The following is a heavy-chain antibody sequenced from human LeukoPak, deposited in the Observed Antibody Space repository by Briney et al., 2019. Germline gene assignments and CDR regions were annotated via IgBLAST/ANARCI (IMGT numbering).Heavy chain of an antibody. CDR3: ARGLYYDFWSRYYDAFDI. Sequence: EASVKVSCKASGYTFTGYYMHWVRQAPGQGLEWMGWINPNSGGTNYAQKFQGGVTMTRDTSISTAYMELSRLRSDDTAVYYCARGLYYDFWSRYYDAFDIWGQGTMVTVSS. V-gene: IGHV1-2*02. CDR1: GYTFTGYY. D-gene: IGHD3-3*01. CDR2: INPNSGGT. J-gene: IGHJ3*02.